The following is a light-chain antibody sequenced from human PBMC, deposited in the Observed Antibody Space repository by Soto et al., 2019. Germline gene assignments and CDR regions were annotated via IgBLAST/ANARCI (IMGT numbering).Light chain of an antibody. CDR1: SSDVGGYDL. CDR3: SSFAGNNNL. CDR2: EVA. Sequence: QSALTQPPSASGSPGQSVTISCTGTSSDVGGYDLVSWYQQHPGKAPKLILYEVAKRPSGVPARFSGSKSGNTASLTVSGLQADDESAYYCSSFAGNNNLFGGGTKLTVL. J-gene: IGLJ2*01. V-gene: IGLV2-8*01.